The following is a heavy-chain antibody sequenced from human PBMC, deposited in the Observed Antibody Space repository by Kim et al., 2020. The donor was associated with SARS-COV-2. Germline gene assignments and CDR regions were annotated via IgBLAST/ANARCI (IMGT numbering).Heavy chain of an antibody. Sequence: SVKVSCKASGGTFSSYAISWVRQAPGQGLEWMGGIIPIFGTANYAQKFQGRVTITADESTSTAYMELSSLRSEDTAVYYCARWVVVTGNYYYYYGMDVWGQGTTVTVSS. V-gene: IGHV1-69*13. D-gene: IGHD2-21*02. CDR3: ARWVVVTGNYYYYYGMDV. CDR1: GGTFSSYA. CDR2: IIPIFGTA. J-gene: IGHJ6*02.